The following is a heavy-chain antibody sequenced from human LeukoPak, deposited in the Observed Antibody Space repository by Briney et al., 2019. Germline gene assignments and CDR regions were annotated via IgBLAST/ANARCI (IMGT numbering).Heavy chain of an antibody. D-gene: IGHD3-3*01. CDR3: ARAREVTIFGVVDAFDI. CDR2: IYYSGST. Sequence: SETLSLTCTVSGGSISSYYWSWIRQPPGKGLEWLGYIYYSGSTNYNPSLKSRVTISVDTSKNQFSLKLSSVTAADTAVYYCARAREVTIFGVVDAFDIWGQGTMVTVSS. CDR1: GGSISSYY. J-gene: IGHJ3*02. V-gene: IGHV4-59*01.